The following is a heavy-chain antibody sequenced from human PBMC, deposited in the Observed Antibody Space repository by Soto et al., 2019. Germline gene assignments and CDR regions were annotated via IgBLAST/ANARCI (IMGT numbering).Heavy chain of an antibody. CDR3: ARGGAELLWFGELLL. J-gene: IGHJ4*02. CDR1: GESISSVAHY. CDR2: LYYTGST. D-gene: IGHD3-10*01. V-gene: IGHV4-39*01. Sequence: PSETLSLTCSVSGESISSVAHYWAWVRQPPGKGLEWIGSLYYTGSTYYNPSLKSRAAISIDTSKNQFSLKLSSVTAADTAVYYCARGGAELLWFGELLLWGQGTLVTVSS.